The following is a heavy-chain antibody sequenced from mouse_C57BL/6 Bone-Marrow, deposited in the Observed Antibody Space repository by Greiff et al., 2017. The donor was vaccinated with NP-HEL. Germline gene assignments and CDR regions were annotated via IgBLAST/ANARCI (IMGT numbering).Heavy chain of an antibody. CDR1: GFTFSDYY. D-gene: IGHD2-3*01. J-gene: IGHJ4*01. Sequence: EVKVVESGGGLVQPGGSLKLSCAASGFTFSDYYMYWVRQTPEKRLEWVAYISNGGGSTYYPDTVKGRFTISRDNAKNTLYLQMSRLKSEDTAMYYCARLVTTPYAMDYWGQGTSVTVSS. CDR3: ARLVTTPYAMDY. V-gene: IGHV5-12*01. CDR2: ISNGGGST.